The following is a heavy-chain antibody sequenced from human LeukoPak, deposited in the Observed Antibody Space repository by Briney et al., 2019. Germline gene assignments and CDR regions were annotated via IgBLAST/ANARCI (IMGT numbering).Heavy chain of an antibody. CDR2: ISSSSSYI. Sequence: PGGSLRHLRAASGFPFSSYSVNWVRQAPGKGLERVSSISSSSSYIYFADSVKGRFTISRDNSKNTLYLQMNSLRAEDTAVYYCARGIEIAVAAGPLFMWGEKTMVTVSS. V-gene: IGHV3-21*01. CDR3: ARGIEIAVAAGPLFM. J-gene: IGHJ3*02. D-gene: IGHD6-19*01. CDR1: GFPFSSYS.